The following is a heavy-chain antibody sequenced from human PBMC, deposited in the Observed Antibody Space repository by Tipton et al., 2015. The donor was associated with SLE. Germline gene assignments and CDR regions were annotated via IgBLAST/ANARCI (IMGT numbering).Heavy chain of an antibody. CDR1: GGTFSSYA. Sequence: QVQLVQSGAEVKKPGSSVKVYCKASGGTFSSYAISWVRQAPGQGLEWMGRIIPMFATANYAQNFQGRVTITADESTTTAYMELSSLRSEDTAVYYCARDSAATPARYFDYWGQGILVTVSS. V-gene: IGHV1-69*18. D-gene: IGHD2-15*01. J-gene: IGHJ4*02. CDR2: IIPMFATA. CDR3: ARDSAATPARYFDY.